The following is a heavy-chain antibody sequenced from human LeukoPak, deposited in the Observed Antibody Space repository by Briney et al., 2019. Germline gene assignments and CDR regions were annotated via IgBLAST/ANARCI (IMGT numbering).Heavy chain of an antibody. CDR1: GYTFTGYY. CDR3: ARGFDTALGY. V-gene: IGHV1-2*02. CDR2: INPNSGGT. D-gene: IGHD5-18*01. Sequence: GATVNVSCKASGYTFTGYYMHWVRQAPGQGLEWMGWINPNSGGTNYAQKFQGRVTMTRDTSTSTAYMELSRLRSDDTAVYYCARGFDTALGYWGQGTLVTASS. J-gene: IGHJ4*02.